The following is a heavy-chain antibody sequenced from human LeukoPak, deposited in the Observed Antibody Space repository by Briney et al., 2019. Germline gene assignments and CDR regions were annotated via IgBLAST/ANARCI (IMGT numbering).Heavy chain of an antibody. CDR1: GFSFSDTY. Sequence: RSLRLSCAASGFSFSDTYMSWVRQAPGKGLEWIGRIKNKDEGGTIHYAPPVKDRFTISRDDSRNTVYLQMNNMITEDTGGYYCCFGDYGDFWGQGTLVTVSS. D-gene: IGHD4-17*01. CDR2: IKNKDEGGTI. J-gene: IGHJ4*02. CDR3: CFGDYGDF. V-gene: IGHV3-15*05.